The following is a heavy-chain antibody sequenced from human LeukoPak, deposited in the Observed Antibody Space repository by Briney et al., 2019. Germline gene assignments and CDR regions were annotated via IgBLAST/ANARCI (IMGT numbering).Heavy chain of an antibody. J-gene: IGHJ4*02. V-gene: IGHV4-4*07. CDR2: IYTSGST. CDR1: GGSISSYY. CDR3: ARCLRGYSYGPFDS. Sequence: SETLSLTCTVSGGSISSYYWSWIRQPAGKGLEWIGRIYTSGSTNYNPSLKSRVTISVDTSKNQFSLQLNSVTAPDTAVYYCARCLRGYSYGPFDSWGQGTLVTVSS. D-gene: IGHD5-18*01.